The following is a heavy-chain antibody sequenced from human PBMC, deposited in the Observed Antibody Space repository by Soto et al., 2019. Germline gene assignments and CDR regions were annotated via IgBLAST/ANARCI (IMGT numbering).Heavy chain of an antibody. D-gene: IGHD5-18*01. Sequence: EVQLVDSGGGLVQPGGSLRLSCAASGFTFSSYWMSWVRQAPGKGLEWVANIKQDGSEKYYVDSVKGRFTISRDNAKNSLYLQMNSLRAEETAVYYCARDPDSYNMDVWGKGTTVTVSS. V-gene: IGHV3-7*01. CDR2: IKQDGSEK. J-gene: IGHJ6*04. CDR3: ARDPDSYNMDV. CDR1: GFTFSSYW.